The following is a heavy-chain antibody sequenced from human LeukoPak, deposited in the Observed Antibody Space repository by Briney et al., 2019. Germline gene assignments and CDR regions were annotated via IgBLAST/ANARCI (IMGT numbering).Heavy chain of an antibody. CDR2: IYPDDSDT. Sequence: GESLKISCKGSGYKFNAYWIAWVRQMPGKGLEWMGIIYPDDSDTRYSPSFQGQVTISADKSISTAYLQWSSLKASDTAMYYCARRIAGSGSDYWGQGTLVTVSS. V-gene: IGHV5-51*01. CDR1: GYKFNAYW. D-gene: IGHD6-13*01. CDR3: ARRIAGSGSDY. J-gene: IGHJ4*02.